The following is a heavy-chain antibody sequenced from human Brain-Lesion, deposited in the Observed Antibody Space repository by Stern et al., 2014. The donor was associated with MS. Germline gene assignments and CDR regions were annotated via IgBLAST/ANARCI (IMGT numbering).Heavy chain of an antibody. Sequence: QVQLVESGAEVKKPGASVKVSCKVSGYTLTELSMHWVRQAPRKGLEWMGGFDPEDGETIYAQKFQGRVTMTEDTSTDTAYMELSSLRSEDTAVYYCATLSAGAGGNYYRHFDYWGQGTLVTVSS. V-gene: IGHV1-24*01. J-gene: IGHJ4*02. CDR2: FDPEDGET. CDR3: ATLSAGAGGNYYRHFDY. CDR1: GYTLTELS. D-gene: IGHD1-26*01.